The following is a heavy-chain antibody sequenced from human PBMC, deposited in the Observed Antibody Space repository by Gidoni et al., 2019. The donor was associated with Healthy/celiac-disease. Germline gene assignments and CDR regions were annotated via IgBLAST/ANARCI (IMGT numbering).Heavy chain of an antibody. V-gene: IGHV4-34*01. Sequence: QVQLQQWGAGLLKPSETLSLTCAVYGGSFSGYYWSWIRQPPGKGLEWIGEINHSGSTNYNPSRKSRVTISVDTSKNQFSLKLSSVTAADTAVYYCARVAEITIFGVVTSYYGMDVWGQGTTVTVSS. D-gene: IGHD3-3*01. CDR1: GGSFSGYY. J-gene: IGHJ6*02. CDR2: INHSGST. CDR3: ARVAEITIFGVVTSYYGMDV.